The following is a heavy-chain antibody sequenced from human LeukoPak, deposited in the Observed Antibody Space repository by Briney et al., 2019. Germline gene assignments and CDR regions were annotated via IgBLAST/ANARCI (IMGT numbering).Heavy chain of an antibody. CDR2: ISGSGGST. Sequence: GGSLRLSCAASGFTFSSYSMNWVRQAPGKGLEWVSAISGSGGSTYYADSVKGRFTISRDNSKNTLYLQVNSLRVEDTAIYYCARDANFGYDAFDIWGQGTMVIVSS. V-gene: IGHV3-23*01. J-gene: IGHJ3*02. D-gene: IGHD3-10*01. CDR1: GFTFSSYS. CDR3: ARDANFGYDAFDI.